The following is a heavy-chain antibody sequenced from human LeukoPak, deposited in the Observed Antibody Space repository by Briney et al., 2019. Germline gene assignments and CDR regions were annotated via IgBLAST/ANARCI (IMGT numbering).Heavy chain of an antibody. Sequence: GASVEVSCKASGYTFTGYYMHWVRQAPGQGLEWMGWINPNSGGTNYAQKFQGRVTMTRDTSISTAYMELSRLRSDDTAVYYCARVEYSSSSGLSDYYYYMDVWGKGTTVTVSS. CDR3: ARVEYSSSSGLSDYYYYMDV. D-gene: IGHD6-6*01. CDR2: INPNSGGT. CDR1: GYTFTGYY. J-gene: IGHJ6*03. V-gene: IGHV1-2*02.